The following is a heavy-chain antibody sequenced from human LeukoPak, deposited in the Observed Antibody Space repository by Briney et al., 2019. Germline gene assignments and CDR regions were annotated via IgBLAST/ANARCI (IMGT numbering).Heavy chain of an antibody. J-gene: IGHJ4*02. D-gene: IGHD6-13*01. CDR3: ARGGNIAAAGPTPFDY. Sequence: GRSLRLSCAASGFTFSSYAMHWVRQAPGKGLEWVAVISYDGSNKYYADSVKGRFTISRDNSKNTLYLQMNSLRAEDTAVYYCARGGNIAAAGPTPFDYWGQGTLVTVSS. CDR1: GFTFSSYA. V-gene: IGHV3-30-3*01. CDR2: ISYDGSNK.